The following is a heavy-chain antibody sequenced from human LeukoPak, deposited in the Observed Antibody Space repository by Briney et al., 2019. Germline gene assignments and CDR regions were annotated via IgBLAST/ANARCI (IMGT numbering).Heavy chain of an antibody. J-gene: IGHJ6*03. CDR2: INPSGGST. CDR1: GYTFTSYY. D-gene: IGHD4-17*01. Sequence: ASVKVSCKASGYTFTSYYMHWVRQAPGRGLEWMGIINPSGGSTSYAQKFQGRVTMTRDMSTSTVYMELSSLRSEDTAVYYCARERVGTTVTTTDYYYYMDVWGKGTTVTVSS. CDR3: ARERVGTTVTTTDYYYYMDV. V-gene: IGHV1-46*01.